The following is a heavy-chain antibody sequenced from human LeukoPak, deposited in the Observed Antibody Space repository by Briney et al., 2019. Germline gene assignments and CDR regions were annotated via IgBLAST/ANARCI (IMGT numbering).Heavy chain of an antibody. Sequence: ASVKVSCKASGYTFTSYYMHWVRQAPGQGLEWMGIINPSGDSTSYAQKFQGRVTMTRDTSTSTVYMVLSSLRSEDTAVYYCARFRTGRAFDIWGQGTMVTVSS. J-gene: IGHJ3*02. D-gene: IGHD3/OR15-3a*01. CDR1: GYTFTSYY. CDR3: ARFRTGRAFDI. CDR2: INPSGDST. V-gene: IGHV1-46*01.